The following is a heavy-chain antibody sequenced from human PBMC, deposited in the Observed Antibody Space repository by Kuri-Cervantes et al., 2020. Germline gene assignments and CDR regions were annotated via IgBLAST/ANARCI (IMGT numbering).Heavy chain of an antibody. V-gene: IGHV2-5*02. Sequence: SGPTLVKPTQTLTLTCTFSGFSLSTTAVGVGWLRQPPGKALEWLALIFWDDDERFNPSLGTRLTITKDISKNQVVLTLTNVDPLDTATYYCAHSTRASMADPAFDFWGQGSLVTVSS. CDR2: IFWDDDE. D-gene: IGHD2/OR15-2a*01. CDR3: AHSTRASMADPAFDF. CDR1: GFSLSTTAVG. J-gene: IGHJ4*02.